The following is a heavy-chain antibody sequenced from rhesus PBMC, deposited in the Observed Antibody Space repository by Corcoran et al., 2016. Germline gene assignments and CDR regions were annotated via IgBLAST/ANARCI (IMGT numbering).Heavy chain of an antibody. Sequence: EVQLVESGGGLVQPGGSLRLSCAASGFTFSNYWMNWVRQAPGKGLDWVGRIKNKADGGTAAYAETVKGRFTIAREDSKNTRYLQMNSLKTEDTAVYYCTRGGYSSGWPFDYWGQGVLVTVSS. D-gene: IGHD6-31*01. CDR2: IKNKADGGTA. V-gene: IGHV3-16*01. CDR3: TRGGYSSGWPFDY. CDR1: GFTFSNYW. J-gene: IGHJ4*01.